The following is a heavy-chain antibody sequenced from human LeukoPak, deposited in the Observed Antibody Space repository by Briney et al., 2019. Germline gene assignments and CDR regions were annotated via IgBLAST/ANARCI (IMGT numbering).Heavy chain of an antibody. Sequence: GRSLTLSCAASGFTFSSYAMHWVRQAPGKGLEWVAVISYDGSNKYYADSVKGRFTISRDNSKNTLYLQMNSLRAEDTAVYYCARDRVVAPTRRRADYWGQGTLVTVSS. D-gene: IGHD2-2*01. CDR3: ARDRVVAPTRRRADY. J-gene: IGHJ4*02. V-gene: IGHV3-30-3*01. CDR2: ISYDGSNK. CDR1: GFTFSSYA.